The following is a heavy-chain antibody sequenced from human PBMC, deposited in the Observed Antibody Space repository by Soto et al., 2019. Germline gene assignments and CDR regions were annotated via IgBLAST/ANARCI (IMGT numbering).Heavy chain of an antibody. D-gene: IGHD2-2*01. V-gene: IGHV3-9*01. CDR3: AKGGEYCSSTSCYFDY. CDR1: GFTFDDYA. CDR2: ISWNSGSI. Sequence: ESGGGLVQPGRSLRLSCAASGFTFDDYAMHWVRQAPGKGLEWVSGISWNSGSIGYADSVKGRFTISRDNAKNSLYLQMNSLRAEDTALYYCAKGGEYCSSTSCYFDYWGQGTLVTVSS. J-gene: IGHJ4*02.